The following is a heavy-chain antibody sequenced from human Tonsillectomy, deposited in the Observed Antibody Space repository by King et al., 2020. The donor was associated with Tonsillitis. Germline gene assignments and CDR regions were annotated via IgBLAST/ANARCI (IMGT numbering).Heavy chain of an antibody. CDR1: GDTFSSYA. CDR2: IIPVFGTA. CDR3: ARVGFYCDTTSCPLDY. V-gene: IGHV1-69*01. J-gene: IGHJ4*02. Sequence: QLVQSGAEVKKPGSSVKVSCKASGDTFSSYALSWVRQAPRQVLEWMGGIIPVFGTANYAQKFQGRVTITADESTSTAYMELSSLRSEDTAVFYCARVGFYCDTTSCPLDYWGQGTLVTVSS. D-gene: IGHD2-2*01.